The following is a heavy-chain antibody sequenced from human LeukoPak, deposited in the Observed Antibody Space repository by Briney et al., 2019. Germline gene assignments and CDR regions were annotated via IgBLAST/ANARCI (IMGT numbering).Heavy chain of an antibody. D-gene: IGHD2-2*01. CDR1: GASISSSSYY. V-gene: IGHV4-39*01. Sequence: SETLSLTCTVSGASISSSSYYWGWVRQPPGHGLEWIGSVYYSGITYYNPSLKSRVTISVDTSKNQFSLKLSSVTAADTAVYYCARHYCSSTSCNFDYWGQGNMVTVSS. CDR3: ARHYCSSTSCNFDY. J-gene: IGHJ4*02. CDR2: VYYSGIT.